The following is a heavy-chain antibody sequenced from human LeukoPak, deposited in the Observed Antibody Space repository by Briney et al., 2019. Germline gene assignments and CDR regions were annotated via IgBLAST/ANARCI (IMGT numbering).Heavy chain of an antibody. CDR2: IIPIFGIV. V-gene: IGHV1-69*04. CDR1: GGTLSSYA. D-gene: IGHD3-22*01. J-gene: IGHJ4*02. CDR3: ARADSSGYSLDENFDY. Sequence: ASVKVSCKASGGTLSSYAINWVRQAPGQGLEWIGRIIPIFGIVNYAQNFQGRVTITADKSTNTAYKELSSLRSEDTAFYYCARADSSGYSLDENFDYWGQGTLVTVSS.